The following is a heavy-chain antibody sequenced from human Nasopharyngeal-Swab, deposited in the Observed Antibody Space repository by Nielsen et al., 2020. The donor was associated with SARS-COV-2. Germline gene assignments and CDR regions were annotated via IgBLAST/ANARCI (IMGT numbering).Heavy chain of an antibody. J-gene: IGHJ5*02. CDR1: GFSLSNARMG. Sequence: PTLVKPTETLTLTCTVSGFSLSNARMGVSWIRQPPGKALEWLALIYWHDERRYRPSLKSRLTISKDTSKNQVVLTMTNTDPVDTGTYYCVHAGDSSSVRFDPWGQGTLVTVSS. D-gene: IGHD6-13*01. CDR3: VHAGDSSSVRFDP. V-gene: IGHV2-5*04. CDR2: IYWHDER.